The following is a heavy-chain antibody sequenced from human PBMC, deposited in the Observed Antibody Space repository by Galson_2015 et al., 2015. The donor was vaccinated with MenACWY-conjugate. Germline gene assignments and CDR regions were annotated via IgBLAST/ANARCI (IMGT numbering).Heavy chain of an antibody. CDR2: ISFDRSNK. D-gene: IGHD4-11*01. CDR3: AKESAYDCSVLHY. J-gene: IGHJ4*02. V-gene: IGHV3-30*18. Sequence: SLRLSCAASGFSFSSFDMNWVRQAPGKGLEWVAVISFDRSNKYYADSVKGRFTISRDNSNNTLYLQMNSLRAEDTAVYYCAKESAYDCSVLHYWGQGTLVTVSS. CDR1: GFSFSSFD.